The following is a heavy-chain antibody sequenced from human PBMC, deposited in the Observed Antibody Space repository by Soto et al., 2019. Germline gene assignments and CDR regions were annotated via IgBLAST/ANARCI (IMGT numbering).Heavy chain of an antibody. Sequence: DVQLVESGGGLIQPGASLRLSCAAFGLTISGKKYVAWVRQAPGKGLEWVSALYDVDGSFYADSVTGRFTTSSDSSKTTVYLQKNDLRPDDTAVYYCATWHEREPAFDVWGQGTTVTISS. D-gene: IGHD1-1*01. J-gene: IGHJ3*01. CDR3: ATWHEREPAFDV. CDR2: LYDVDGS. CDR1: GLTISGKKY. V-gene: IGHV3-53*01.